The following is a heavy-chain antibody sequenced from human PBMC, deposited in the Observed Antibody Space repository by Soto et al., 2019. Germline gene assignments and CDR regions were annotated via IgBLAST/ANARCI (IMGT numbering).Heavy chain of an antibody. D-gene: IGHD2-2*01. V-gene: IGHV4-30-4*01. J-gene: IGHJ6*02. Sequence: PSETLSLTRTVSGGSISSGDYYWSWIRQPPGKGLEWIGYIYYSGSTYYNPSLKSRVTISVDTSKNQFSLKLSSVTAADTAVYYCRGYCSSTSCYGPYYYYGMDVWGQGTTVTVS. CDR1: GGSISSGDYY. CDR2: IYYSGST. CDR3: RGYCSSTSCYGPYYYYGMDV.